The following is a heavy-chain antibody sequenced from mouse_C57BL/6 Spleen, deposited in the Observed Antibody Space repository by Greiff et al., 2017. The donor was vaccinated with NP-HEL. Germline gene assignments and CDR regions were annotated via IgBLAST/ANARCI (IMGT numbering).Heavy chain of an antibody. CDR2: IRLKSDNYAT. D-gene: IGHD2-4*01. Sequence: EVKVVESGGGLVQPGGSMKLSCVASGFTFSNYWMNWVRQSPEKGLEWVAQIRLKSDNYATHYAESVKGRFTISRDDSKSSVYLQMNNLRAEDTGIYYCTVYYDYDAWFAYWGQGTLVTVSA. CDR1: GFTFSNYW. CDR3: TVYYDYDAWFAY. V-gene: IGHV6-3*01. J-gene: IGHJ3*01.